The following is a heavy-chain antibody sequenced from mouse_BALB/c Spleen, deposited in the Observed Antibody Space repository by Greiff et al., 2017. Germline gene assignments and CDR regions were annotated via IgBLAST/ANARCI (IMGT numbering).Heavy chain of an antibody. CDR2: IWSGGST. CDR3: ARTPYYGSSDYYAMDY. J-gene: IGHJ4*01. V-gene: IGHV2-2*02. CDR1: GFSLTSYG. D-gene: IGHD1-1*01. Sequence: QVQLQQSGPGLVQPSQSLSITCTVSGFSLTSYGVHWVRQSPGKGLEWLGVIWSGGSTDYNAAFISRLSISKDNSKSQVFFKMNSLQANDTAIYYCARTPYYGSSDYYAMDYWGQGTSVTVSA.